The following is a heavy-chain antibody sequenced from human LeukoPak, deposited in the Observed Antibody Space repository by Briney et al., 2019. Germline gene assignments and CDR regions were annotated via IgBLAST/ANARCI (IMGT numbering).Heavy chain of an antibody. Sequence: GGSLRLSCAASGFTFSRYWMSWVRQAPGEGLEWVGRTRNKANSYTTEYAASVKGRFTISRDDSKNSLYLQMNSLKTEDTAVYYCASLYGSGKRWVDPWGQGTLVTVSS. CDR1: GFTFSRYW. CDR2: TRNKANSYTT. CDR3: ASLYGSGKRWVDP. V-gene: IGHV3-72*01. D-gene: IGHD3-10*01. J-gene: IGHJ5*02.